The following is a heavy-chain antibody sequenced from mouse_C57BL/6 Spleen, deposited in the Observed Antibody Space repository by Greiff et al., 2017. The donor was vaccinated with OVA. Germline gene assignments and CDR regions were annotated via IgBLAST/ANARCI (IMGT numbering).Heavy chain of an antibody. CDR1: GYTFTSYW. Sequence: QVQLQQPGAELVRPGSSVKLSCKASGYTFTSYWMHWVKQRPIQGLEWIGNIDPSDSETHYNQKFKDKATLTVDKSSSTAYMQLSSLTSEDSAVYYCASVAFITTVVDHFDYWGQGTTLTVSS. CDR2: IDPSDSET. D-gene: IGHD1-1*01. CDR3: ASVAFITTVVDHFDY. V-gene: IGHV1-52*01. J-gene: IGHJ2*01.